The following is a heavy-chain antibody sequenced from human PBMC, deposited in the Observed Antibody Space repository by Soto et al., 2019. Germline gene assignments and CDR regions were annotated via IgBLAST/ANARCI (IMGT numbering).Heavy chain of an antibody. D-gene: IGHD3-10*02. V-gene: IGHV4-34*01. J-gene: IGHJ6*02. CDR3: ARGGSDERVLNVRNYYYGMDV. CDR1: GGSFSGYY. Sequence: SQTLSLTCAVYGGSFSGYYWSWIRQPPGKGLEWIGEINHSGSTNYNPSLKSRVTISVDTSKNQFSLKLSSVTAADTAVYYCARGGSDERVLNVRNYYYGMDVWGQGTTVTVSS. CDR2: INHSGST.